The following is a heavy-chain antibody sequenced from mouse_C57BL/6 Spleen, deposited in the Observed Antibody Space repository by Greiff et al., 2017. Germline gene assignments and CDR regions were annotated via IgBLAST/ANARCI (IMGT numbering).Heavy chain of an antibody. D-gene: IGHD2-1*01. J-gene: IGHJ2*01. CDR1: GYTFTSYW. V-gene: IGHV1-64*01. Sequence: VKLQQPGAELVKPGASVKLSCKASGYTFTSYWMHWVKQRPGQGLEWIGMIHPNSGSTNYNEKFKSKATLTVDKSSSTAYMQLSSLTSEDSAVYYCASNYLYYFDYWGQGTTLTVSS. CDR2: IHPNSGST. CDR3: ASNYLYYFDY.